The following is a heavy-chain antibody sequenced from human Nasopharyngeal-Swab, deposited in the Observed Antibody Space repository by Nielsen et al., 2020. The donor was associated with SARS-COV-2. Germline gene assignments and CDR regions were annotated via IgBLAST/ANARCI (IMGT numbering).Heavy chain of an antibody. CDR1: GFTVSSNY. CDR2: ISYDGSNK. D-gene: IGHD1-20*01. Sequence: GGSLRLSCAASGFTVSSNYMSWVRQAPGKGLEWVAVISYDGSNKYYADSVKGRFTISRDNSKNTLYLQMGSLRTEDTAVYYCAREVGNWRPLDSWGPGTLVAVSS. V-gene: IGHV3-30*14. J-gene: IGHJ4*02. CDR3: AREVGNWRPLDS.